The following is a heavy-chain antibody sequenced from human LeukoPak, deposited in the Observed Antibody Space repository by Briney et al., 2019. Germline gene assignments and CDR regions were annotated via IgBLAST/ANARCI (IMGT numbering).Heavy chain of an antibody. CDR2: INPSGGST. CDR3: ARRMYYYDSSGYYFWFDP. Sequence: ASVKVSCKASGGTFSSYTISWVRQAPGQGLEWMGIINPSGGSTSYAQKFQGRATMTRDTSTSTVYMELSSLRSEDTAVYYCARRMYYYDSSGYYFWFDPWGQGTLVTVSS. V-gene: IGHV1-46*03. CDR1: GGTFSSYT. D-gene: IGHD3-22*01. J-gene: IGHJ5*02.